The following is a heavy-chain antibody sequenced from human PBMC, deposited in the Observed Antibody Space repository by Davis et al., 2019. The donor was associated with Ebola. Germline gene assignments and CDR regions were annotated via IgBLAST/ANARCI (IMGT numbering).Heavy chain of an antibody. CDR2: INTNTKNP. CDR3: AREGGGSDY. D-gene: IGHD3-16*01. Sequence: AASVKVSCKASEYTFTSYAMSWVRHAPGQGPEWLGWINTNTKNPTYHQAFTGRFVFSLATSVNTAYLQISNLKAEDSAVYYCAREGGGSDYWGQGTLVTVSS. J-gene: IGHJ4*02. CDR1: EYTFTSYA. V-gene: IGHV7-4-1*02.